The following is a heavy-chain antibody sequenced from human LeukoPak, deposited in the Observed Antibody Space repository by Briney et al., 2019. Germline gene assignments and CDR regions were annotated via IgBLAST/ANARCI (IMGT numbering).Heavy chain of an antibody. CDR3: ARERYSGYDRESTWFDP. J-gene: IGHJ5*02. CDR2: INPRGGTT. Sequence: ASVKVSCKASGSTFTSYYVHGVRQAPGHGLEGMGIINPRGGTTSYAQNFPGRVTMTRDTSTSTVYMELSSLRSEDTAVYYCARERYSGYDRESTWFDPWGQGTLVTVSS. D-gene: IGHD5-12*01. V-gene: IGHV1-46*01. CDR1: GSTFTSYY.